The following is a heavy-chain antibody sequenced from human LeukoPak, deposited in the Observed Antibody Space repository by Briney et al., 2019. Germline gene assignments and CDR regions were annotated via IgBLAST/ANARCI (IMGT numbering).Heavy chain of an antibody. CDR3: ATRSPSGDILTGPYYYGMDV. CDR1: GYTLTELS. J-gene: IGHJ6*01. CDR2: FDPEDGET. V-gene: IGHV1-24*01. D-gene: IGHD3-9*01. Sequence: ASVKVSCKVSGYTLTELSMHWVRQAPGKGLEWMGGFDPEDGETIYAQKFQGRVTMTEDTSTDTAYMELSSLRSEDTAVYYCATRSPSGDILTGPYYYGMDVWGKGPRSPSPQ.